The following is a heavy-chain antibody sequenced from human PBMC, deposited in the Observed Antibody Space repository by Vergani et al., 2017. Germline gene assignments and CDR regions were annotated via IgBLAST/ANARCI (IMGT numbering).Heavy chain of an antibody. CDR2: IIPIFGTA. D-gene: IGHD3-10*01. Sequence: QVQLVQSGAEVKKPGSSVKVSCKASGGTFSSYAISWVRQAPGQGLEWMGRIIPIFGTANYAQKFQGRVTITADESTSTAYMELSSLRSEDTAVYYCAREGGTLWFGELFPLNWFDPWGQGTLVTVSS. J-gene: IGHJ5*02. CDR1: GGTFSSYA. CDR3: AREGGTLWFGELFPLNWFDP. V-gene: IGHV1-69*18.